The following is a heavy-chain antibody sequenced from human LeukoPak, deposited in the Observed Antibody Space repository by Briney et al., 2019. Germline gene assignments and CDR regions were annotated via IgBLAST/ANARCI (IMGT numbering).Heavy chain of an antibody. CDR1: GFTFSDYY. V-gene: IGHV3-11*04. CDR2: ISSSGTTK. J-gene: IGHJ4*02. Sequence: GGSLRLSCAASGFTFSDYYMSWIRQAPGKGLDWVSYISSSGTTKYYADSVKGRFTISRDNAKNSLYLQMNSPRAADPTLHSCAPISRSRGTIASWGQGTLATVSS. CDR3: APISRSRGTIAS. D-gene: IGHD2-15*01.